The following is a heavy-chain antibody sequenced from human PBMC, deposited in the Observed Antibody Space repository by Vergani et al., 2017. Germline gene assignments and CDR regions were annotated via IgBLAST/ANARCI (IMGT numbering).Heavy chain of an antibody. D-gene: IGHD4-11*01. Sequence: QLVQSGNEVKKAGSSVKVSCKASGYTFTSFGLSWVRQAPGQGLEWMGWISPYNFNTNYAQKFQGRVTVTADGSVSYMELRNLEPDDTAIYFCARGGHWSVTPSRFYFWGQGTLVTVSS. J-gene: IGHJ4*02. CDR1: GYTFTSFG. CDR2: ISPYNFNT. CDR3: ARGGHWSVTPSRFYF. V-gene: IGHV1-18*01.